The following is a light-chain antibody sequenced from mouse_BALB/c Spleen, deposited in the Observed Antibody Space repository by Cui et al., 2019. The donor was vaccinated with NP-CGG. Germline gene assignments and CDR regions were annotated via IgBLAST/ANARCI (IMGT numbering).Light chain of an antibody. CDR3: ALWYSNHWV. V-gene: IGLV1*01. J-gene: IGLJ1*01. Sequence: QAVVTQESALTTSPGDTVTLTCRSSTGAVRISKYANGVQEKPDHVFTGLRGGTNNRAPGVPARFSGSLIGDKAALTITGAQTEDEAIYFCALWYSNHWVFGGGTKLTVL. CDR2: GTN. CDR1: TGAVRISKY.